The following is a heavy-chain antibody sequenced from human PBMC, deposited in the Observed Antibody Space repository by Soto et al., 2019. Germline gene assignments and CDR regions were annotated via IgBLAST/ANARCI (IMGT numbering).Heavy chain of an antibody. D-gene: IGHD1-1*01. V-gene: IGHV4-34*01. Sequence: QEQLQQWGAGLLKPSETLSLTCAVYGGFVSSGNYYWSWIRQPPGKGLEWIGEMSHSCVTHFNPSLKSRVTISVDTSKNQFSLKMSSVTAADTALYYCARVERGTATTVVDAFDIWGPGTMVTVSS. J-gene: IGHJ3*02. CDR3: ARVERGTATTVVDAFDI. CDR1: GGFVSSGNYY. CDR2: MSHSCVT.